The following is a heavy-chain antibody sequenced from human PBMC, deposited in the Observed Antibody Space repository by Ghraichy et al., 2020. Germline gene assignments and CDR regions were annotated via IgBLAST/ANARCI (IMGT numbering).Heavy chain of an antibody. J-gene: IGHJ4*02. V-gene: IGHV3-23*01. Sequence: GESLNISCVASGLAFGGDAMTWVRQASGKGLEWVSAISGSGHTTYYADFAKGRFTVSRDNSKNTVYLLLNSLTADDTAKYYCAKVFYGTPDTSGFYDGSYYFAYWGQGAQVTVSS. D-gene: IGHD2/OR15-2a*01. CDR2: ISGSGHTT. CDR3: AKVFYGTPDTSGFYDGSYYFAY. CDR1: GLAFGGDA.